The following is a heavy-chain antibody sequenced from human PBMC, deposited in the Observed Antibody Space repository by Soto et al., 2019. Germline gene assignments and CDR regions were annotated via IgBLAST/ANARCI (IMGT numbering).Heavy chain of an antibody. V-gene: IGHV3-30*04. J-gene: IGHJ4*02. CDR1: GPTTSHYA. D-gene: IGHD5-12*01. CDR3: ARDIYTSTWIDLWPNDH. CDR2: ISYDGKDK. Sequence: PGGSLRLSCTASGPTTSHYAMHWFRQAPGKGLEWVAVISYDGKDKYYADFAKGRFTISRDNSKNTLNLQMNSLRPEDTAIYYCARDIYTSTWIDLWPNDHWGRGTLVTVSS.